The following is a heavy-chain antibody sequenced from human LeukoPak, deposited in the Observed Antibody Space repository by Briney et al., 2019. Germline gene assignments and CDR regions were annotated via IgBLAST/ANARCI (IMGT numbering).Heavy chain of an antibody. J-gene: IGHJ3*02. CDR3: ARGGIWVRRIIINFGAFDM. Sequence: SQTLSLTCAISGDSVSSNSAAWNWSRQSPSRGLEWLGRTYYRSKWYNDYAVSVKSRITINPDTSKNQFSLQLNSVTPEDTAVYYCARGGIWVRRIIINFGAFDMWGQGTMVTVSS. D-gene: IGHD3-10*01. CDR1: GDSVSSNSAA. V-gene: IGHV6-1*01. CDR2: TYYRSKWYN.